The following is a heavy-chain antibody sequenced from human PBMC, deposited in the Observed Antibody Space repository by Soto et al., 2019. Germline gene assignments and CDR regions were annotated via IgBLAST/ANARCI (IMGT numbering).Heavy chain of an antibody. CDR3: ARIYYDSSGSPLDY. Sequence: GGSLRLSCTASGFTFSSYWMGWVRQAPGKGLEWVANIKQDGTEKYYVDSVKGRFTVSRDNAKNSLYLQMNSLRAEDTSVYYCARIYYDSSGSPLDYWGQGTLVTVSS. CDR1: GFTFSSYW. CDR2: IKQDGTEK. V-gene: IGHV3-7*01. J-gene: IGHJ4*02. D-gene: IGHD3-22*01.